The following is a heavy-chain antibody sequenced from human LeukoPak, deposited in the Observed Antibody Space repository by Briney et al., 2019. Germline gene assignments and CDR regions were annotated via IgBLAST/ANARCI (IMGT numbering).Heavy chain of an antibody. V-gene: IGHV4-34*01. CDR3: ARKNIPSPRIRYSSDWNGRAFDY. D-gene: IGHD6-25*01. J-gene: IGHJ4*02. CDR1: GGSFSGYY. Sequence: SETLSLTCAVYGGSFSGYYWSWIRQPPGKGLEWIGEINHSGSTNYNPSLKSRVTISVDKSKNQFSLKLSSVTAADTAVYSCARKNIPSPRIRYSSDWNGRAFDYWGQGTLVTVSS. CDR2: INHSGST.